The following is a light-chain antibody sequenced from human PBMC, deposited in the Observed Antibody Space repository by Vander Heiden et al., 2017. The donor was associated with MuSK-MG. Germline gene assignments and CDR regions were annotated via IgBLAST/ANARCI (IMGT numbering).Light chain of an antibody. J-gene: IGKJ3*01. CDR1: QSVSSSY. V-gene: IGKV3D-20*01. CDR3: QQYGSSFT. CDR2: DAS. Sequence: IVLTQSPATLSSSPGERATLSCGASQSVSSSYLAWYQQKPGLAPRLLNDDASSRATGIPDRFSGSGSGTDFTLTISRLEPEDVAVYYCQQYGSSFTFGPGTKVDIK.